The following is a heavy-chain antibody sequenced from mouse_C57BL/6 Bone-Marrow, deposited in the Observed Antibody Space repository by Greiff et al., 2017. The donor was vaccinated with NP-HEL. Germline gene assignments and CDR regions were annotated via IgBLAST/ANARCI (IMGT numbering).Heavy chain of an antibody. CDR1: GYTFTSYG. V-gene: IGHV1-81*01. Sequence: QVQLKESGAELARPGASVKLSCKASGYTFTSYGISWVKQRTGQGLEWIGEIYPRSGNTYYNEKFKGKATLTADKSSSTAYMELRSLTSEDSAVYFCARGILRLYYFDYWGQGTTLTVSS. CDR2: IYPRSGNT. D-gene: IGHD2-4*01. J-gene: IGHJ2*01. CDR3: ARGILRLYYFDY.